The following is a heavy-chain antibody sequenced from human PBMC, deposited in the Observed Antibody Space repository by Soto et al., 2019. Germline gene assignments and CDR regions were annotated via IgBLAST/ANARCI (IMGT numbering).Heavy chain of an antibody. CDR2: ISAYNGNT. D-gene: IGHD4-17*01. Sequence: ASVKVSCKASGYTFTSYAMHWVRQAPGQGLEWMGWISAYNGNTNYAQKLQGRVTMTTDTSTSTAYMELRSLRSDDTAVYYCAREGLVLVPTTVNSDYYYYAMDVWGQGTTVTVSS. CDR1: GYTFTSYA. V-gene: IGHV1-18*01. J-gene: IGHJ6*02. CDR3: AREGLVLVPTTVNSDYYYYAMDV.